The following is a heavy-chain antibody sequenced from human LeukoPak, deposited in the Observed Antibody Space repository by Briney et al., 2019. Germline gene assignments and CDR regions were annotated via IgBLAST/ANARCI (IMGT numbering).Heavy chain of an antibody. CDR2: ISSSSSYI. CDR1: GFTFSSYS. Sequence: GRSLRLSCAASGFTFSSYSMNWVRQAPGKGLEWVSSISSSSSYIYYADSVKGRFTISRDNAKNSLYLQMNSLRAEDTAVYYCARDPGDRFDYWGQGTLVTVSS. J-gene: IGHJ4*02. D-gene: IGHD7-27*01. V-gene: IGHV3-21*01. CDR3: ARDPGDRFDY.